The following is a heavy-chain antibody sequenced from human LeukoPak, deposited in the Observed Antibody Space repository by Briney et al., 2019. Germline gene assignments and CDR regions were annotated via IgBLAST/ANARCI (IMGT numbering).Heavy chain of an antibody. CDR1: GYSFTSYW. V-gene: IGHV5-51*01. Sequence: GESLKISCKASGYSFTSYWIGWVRQMPGQGLEWMGIIYPRDSDTRYSPSFQGQVTISADKSISTAYLQWSSLKASDTAMYYCAKVGASSSSDHWGQGTLVTVSS. CDR3: AKVGASSSSDH. CDR2: IYPRDSDT. J-gene: IGHJ4*02. D-gene: IGHD1-26*01.